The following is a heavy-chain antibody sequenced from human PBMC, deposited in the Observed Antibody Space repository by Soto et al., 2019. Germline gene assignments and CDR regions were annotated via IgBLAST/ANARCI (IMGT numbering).Heavy chain of an antibody. CDR1: GYTFTSYG. Sequence: QVQLVQSGAEVKKPGASVKVSCKASGYTFTSYGISWVRQAPGQGLEWMGWISTYNGNTNYAQKLQGRVTMTTDTATSTAYRERRGRRSDDTAVYYWARDGQTTMVRGVRGGSYNYYGMDVWGQGTTVTVSS. J-gene: IGHJ6*02. D-gene: IGHD3-10*01. CDR3: ARDGQTTMVRGVRGGSYNYYGMDV. CDR2: ISTYNGNT. V-gene: IGHV1-18*04.